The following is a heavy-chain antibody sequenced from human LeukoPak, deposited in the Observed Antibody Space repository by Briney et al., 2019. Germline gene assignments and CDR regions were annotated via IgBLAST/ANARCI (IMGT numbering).Heavy chain of an antibody. CDR1: GFTFSSYG. CDR3: AKSAGGGSGSYLYYFDY. CDR2: ISYDGSNK. J-gene: IGHJ4*02. Sequence: GRSLRLSCAASGFTFSSYGMHWVRQAPGKGLEWVAVISYDGSNKYCADSVKGRFTISRDNSKNTLYLQMNSLRAEDTAVYYCAKSAGGGSGSYLYYFDYWGQGTLVTVSS. D-gene: IGHD3-10*01. V-gene: IGHV3-30*18.